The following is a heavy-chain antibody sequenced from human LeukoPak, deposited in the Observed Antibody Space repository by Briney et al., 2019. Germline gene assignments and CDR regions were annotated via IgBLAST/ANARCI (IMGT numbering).Heavy chain of an antibody. CDR1: GYTSTGYY. V-gene: IGHV1-2*02. Sequence: GASVKVSCKASGYTSTGYYIHWVRQAPGQGLEWMGWINPNSGDTYNAQKFQGRVTMTRDTSISTAYMELSRLRFDDTAVYYCARDRYYGSGSYYSFNWFDPWGQGTLVTVSS. CDR2: INPNSGDT. D-gene: IGHD3-10*01. J-gene: IGHJ5*02. CDR3: ARDRYYGSGSYYSFNWFDP.